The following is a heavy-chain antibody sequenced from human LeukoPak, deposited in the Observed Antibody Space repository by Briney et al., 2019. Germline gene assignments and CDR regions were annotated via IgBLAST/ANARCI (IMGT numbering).Heavy chain of an antibody. D-gene: IGHD3-16*02. V-gene: IGHV3-48*01. CDR3: ARGDKRVTFGGVIVPFDH. CDR2: ISSSSTTI. CDR1: GFTFSTYN. Sequence: GGSLRLSCAASGFTFSTYNMNWVRQAPGQGLEWVSYISSSSTTIYYADSVKGRFTISRDSAKNSLYLQMNSLRAEDTAVYYCARGDKRVTFGGVIVPFDHWGQGTLVTVSS. J-gene: IGHJ4*02.